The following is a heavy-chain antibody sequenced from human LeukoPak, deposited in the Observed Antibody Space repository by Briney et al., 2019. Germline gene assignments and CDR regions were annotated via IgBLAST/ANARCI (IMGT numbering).Heavy chain of an antibody. CDR3: AKEGDFWSGIGDDAFDI. CDR2: INWNGGST. V-gene: IGHV3-20*04. CDR1: GFTFDDYG. J-gene: IGHJ3*02. Sequence: GGSLRLSCAASGFTFDDYGMSWVRQAPGKGLEWVSGINWNGGSTGYADSVKGRFTISRDNSKNSLYLQMNSLRTEDTALYYCAKEGDFWSGIGDDAFDIWGQGTMVTVSS. D-gene: IGHD3-3*01.